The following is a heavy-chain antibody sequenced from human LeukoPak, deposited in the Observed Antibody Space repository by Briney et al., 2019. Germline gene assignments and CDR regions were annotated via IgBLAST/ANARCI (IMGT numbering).Heavy chain of an antibody. D-gene: IGHD1-14*01. CDR1: GGSMRSNY. Sequence: SETLSLTCTVSGGSMRSNYWGWIRQPPGKGLEFIGHIYYTGSTNYNPSLRSRVTISVDTSKNQFSLNLNSVTSAGTAVYHCARAEPSRPFDDWGQGTLVTVSS. CDR3: ARAEPSRPFDD. J-gene: IGHJ4*02. V-gene: IGHV4-59*01. CDR2: IYYTGST.